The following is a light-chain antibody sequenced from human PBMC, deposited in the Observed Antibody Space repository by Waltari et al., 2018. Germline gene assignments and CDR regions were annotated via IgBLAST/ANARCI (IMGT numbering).Light chain of an antibody. Sequence: DIVMTQSPDSLALSLVERATITCKSSQNVLRNSTKRNPFSWLQQIPGQPPKLIIYWASTRDSGVPDRFTGSGSGTDFTLTINSLQAEDVAVYYCQQFYSTPTFGQGTKVEI. CDR2: WAS. V-gene: IGKV4-1*01. J-gene: IGKJ1*01. CDR1: QNVLRNSTKRNP. CDR3: QQFYSTPT.